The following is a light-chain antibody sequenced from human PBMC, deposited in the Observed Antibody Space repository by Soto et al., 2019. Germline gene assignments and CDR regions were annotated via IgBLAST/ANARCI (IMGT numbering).Light chain of an antibody. CDR1: QSVSSN. J-gene: IGKJ1*01. CDR2: GAS. V-gene: IGKV3-15*01. Sequence: EIVMTQSPATLSVSPGERATLSCRASQSVSSNLAWYQQKPGQAPRLLIYGASARATGIPARFSGSGSGTEFTVTISSLQSEDFAVYYCHQYGSSPWTFGQGTKVDIK. CDR3: HQYGSSPWT.